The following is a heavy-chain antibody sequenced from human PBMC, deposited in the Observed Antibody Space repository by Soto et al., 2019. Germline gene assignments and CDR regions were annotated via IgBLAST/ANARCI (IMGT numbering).Heavy chain of an antibody. Sequence: SLSLTCTVSVGSVSSGGYYWSWILQHPGKGLEWIGYIYYSGSTYYNPSLKSRVTISVDTSKNQFSLKLSSVTAADTAVYYCARDGQGGYCSGGSCYGYNWFDPWGQGTLVTVSS. CDR2: IYYSGST. CDR3: ARDGQGGYCSGGSCYGYNWFDP. J-gene: IGHJ5*02. CDR1: VGSVSSGGYY. V-gene: IGHV4-31*03. D-gene: IGHD2-15*01.